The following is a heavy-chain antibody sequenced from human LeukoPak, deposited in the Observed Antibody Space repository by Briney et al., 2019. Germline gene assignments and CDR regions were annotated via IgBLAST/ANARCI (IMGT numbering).Heavy chain of an antibody. J-gene: IGHJ4*02. D-gene: IGHD5-12*01. CDR3: ARGRFWYSGYDNVDY. V-gene: IGHV3-74*01. CDR1: GFTFSSYW. CDR2: INSDGSST. Sequence: GSLRLSCAASGFTFSSYWMHWVRQAPGKGLVWVSRINSDGSSTSYADSVKGRFTISRDNAKNTLYLQMNSLRAEDTAVYYCARGRFWYSGYDNVDYWGQGTLVTVSS.